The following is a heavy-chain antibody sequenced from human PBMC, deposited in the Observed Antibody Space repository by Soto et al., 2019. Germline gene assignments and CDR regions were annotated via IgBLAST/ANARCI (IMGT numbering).Heavy chain of an antibody. D-gene: IGHD2-2*01. Sequence: GASVKVSCKASGGTFSCYTISWVRQAPGQGLEWMGRIIPILGIANYAQKFQGRVTITADKSTSTAYMELSSLRSEDTAVYYCASIFRYCSSTSCPMEGYWGQGTLVTVSS. V-gene: IGHV1-69*02. CDR3: ASIFRYCSSTSCPMEGY. J-gene: IGHJ4*02. CDR2: IIPILGIA. CDR1: GGTFSCYT.